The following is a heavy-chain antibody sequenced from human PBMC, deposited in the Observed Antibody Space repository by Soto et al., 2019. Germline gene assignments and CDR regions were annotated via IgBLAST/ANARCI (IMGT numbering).Heavy chain of an antibody. CDR1: GYGFTSYW. CDR3: ARHAYDFWSGHPNPRYYYGMDV. V-gene: IGHV5-51*01. D-gene: IGHD3-3*01. Sequence: PGESLKISCKGSGYGFTSYWIGWVRPMPGKGLEWMGIIYPGDSNTRYSPSLQGQVTISVDKSISTAYLQWSSLKATDTAMYYCARHAYDFWSGHPNPRYYYGMDVWGQGTLVTVSS. CDR2: IYPGDSNT. J-gene: IGHJ6*02.